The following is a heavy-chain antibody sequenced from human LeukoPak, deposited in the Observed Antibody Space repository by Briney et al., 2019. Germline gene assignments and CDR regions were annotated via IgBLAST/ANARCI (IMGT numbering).Heavy chain of an antibody. D-gene: IGHD3-22*01. Sequence: GASVKVSCKASGYTFTNYGFNWVRQAPGQGLEWMGWISAYNGHTKYSQKLQGRVTMTTDTSTTTAYMELRSLRSDDTALYYCARDRSPRHYYDTSGYHGAADYWGRGTLVTVSS. V-gene: IGHV1-18*01. CDR1: GYTFTNYG. CDR2: ISAYNGHT. CDR3: ARDRSPRHYYDTSGYHGAADY. J-gene: IGHJ4*02.